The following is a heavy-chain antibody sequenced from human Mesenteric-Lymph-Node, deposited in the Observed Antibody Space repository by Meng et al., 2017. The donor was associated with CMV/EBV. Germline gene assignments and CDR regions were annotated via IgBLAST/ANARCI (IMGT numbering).Heavy chain of an antibody. CDR2: ISSSSSYI. J-gene: IGHJ6*02. CDR3: AREVNDFWSGYFHYYYYGMDV. D-gene: IGHD3-3*01. CDR1: GFTFSSYS. V-gene: IGHV3-21*01. Sequence: GESLKISCAASGFTFSSYSMNWVRQAPGKGLEWVSSISSSSSYIYYADSVKGRFTISRDNAKNSLYLQMNSLRAEDTAVYYCAREVNDFWSGYFHYYYYGMDVWGQGTTVTVSS.